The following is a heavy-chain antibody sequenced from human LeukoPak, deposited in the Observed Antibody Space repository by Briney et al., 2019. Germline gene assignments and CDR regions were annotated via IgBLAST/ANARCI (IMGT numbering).Heavy chain of an antibody. D-gene: IGHD5-18*01. CDR1: GYSFTSYW. CDR3: ARVRGGHSYGYPDAFDI. CDR2: IYPGDSDT. Sequence: GESLKISCKGSGYSFTSYWIGWVRQMPGKGLEWMGIIYPGDSDTRYSPSFQGQVTISADKSISTAYLQWSSLKASDTAMYYCARVRGGHSYGYPDAFDIWGQGTMVTVSS. V-gene: IGHV5-51*01. J-gene: IGHJ3*02.